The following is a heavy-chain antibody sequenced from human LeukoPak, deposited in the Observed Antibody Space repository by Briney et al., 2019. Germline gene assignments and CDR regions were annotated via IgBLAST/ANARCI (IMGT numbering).Heavy chain of an antibody. CDR1: GFTFSTYE. Sequence: GGSLRLSCSASGFTFSTYEMNWVRQAPGKGLEWVSSISSRAGSIYYADSVKGRFTISRDNSRNTLYLQMNTLRAEDTAVYFCAKSPVSSCRGSFCYPFDYWGQGNLVTVSS. CDR2: ISSRAGSI. J-gene: IGHJ4*02. V-gene: IGHV3-48*03. D-gene: IGHD2-15*01. CDR3: AKSPVSSCRGSFCYPFDY.